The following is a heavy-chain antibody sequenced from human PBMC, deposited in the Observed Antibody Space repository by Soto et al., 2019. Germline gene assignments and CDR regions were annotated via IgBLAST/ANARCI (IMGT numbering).Heavy chain of an antibody. D-gene: IGHD3-16*01. CDR1: DSTIRRYA. J-gene: IGHJ3*01. CDR3: AKNGDFDYDAFDV. V-gene: IGHV3-23*01. Sequence: LRLSCAVSDSTIRRYAMSWVRQAPGKGLEWVSGITGNSARIYYADSVKGRFSISRDNSKNTLYLQMDTLRAEDTAVYYCAKNGDFDYDAFDVWGQGTVVTVSS. CDR2: ITGNSARI.